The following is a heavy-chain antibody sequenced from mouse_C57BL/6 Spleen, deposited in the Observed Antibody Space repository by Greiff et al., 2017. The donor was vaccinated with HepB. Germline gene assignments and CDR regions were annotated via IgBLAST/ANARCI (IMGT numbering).Heavy chain of an antibody. CDR1: GYTFTSYW. CDR3: ARGGDGNYTHWYFDV. V-gene: IGHV1-64*01. D-gene: IGHD2-1*01. Sequence: QVHVKQPGAELVKPGASVKLSCKASGYTFTSYWMHWVKQRPGQGLEWIGMIHPNSGSTNYNEKFKSKATLTVDKSSSTAYMQLSSLTSEDSAVYYCARGGDGNYTHWYFDVWGTGTTVTVSS. J-gene: IGHJ1*03. CDR2: IHPNSGST.